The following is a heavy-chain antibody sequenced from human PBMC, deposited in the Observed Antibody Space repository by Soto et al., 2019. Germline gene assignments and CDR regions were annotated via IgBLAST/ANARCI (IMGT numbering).Heavy chain of an antibody. Sequence: QAQLVASGGGVAQPGGSLRLSCAASGFSFSSFVMHWVRQAPGKGLAWVALVSYDATNQYYSDSVKGRFTVSRDNSKNTLYLQMDSLRPEDTAVYYCARGVYGSGSYYAGFDYWGLGTLVTVSS. CDR1: GFSFSSFV. CDR3: ARGVYGSGSYYAGFDY. J-gene: IGHJ4*02. CDR2: VSYDATNQ. D-gene: IGHD3-10*01. V-gene: IGHV3-30-3*01.